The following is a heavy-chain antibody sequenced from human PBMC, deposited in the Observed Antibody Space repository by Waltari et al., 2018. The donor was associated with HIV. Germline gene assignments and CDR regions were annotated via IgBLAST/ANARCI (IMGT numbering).Heavy chain of an antibody. V-gene: IGHV3-73*01. J-gene: IGHJ6*02. CDR3: TRHAEYSSGWFLYGMDV. Sequence: EVQLVESGGGLVQPGGSLTLACAAYGFTFSGSAMSWVRQASGKGLEWVGRIRSKANIYATSYAASVKGRFTISRDDSKNTAYLQMNSLKTEDTAVYYCTRHAEYSSGWFLYGMDVWGQGTTVTVSS. D-gene: IGHD6-19*01. CDR2: IRSKANIYAT. CDR1: GFTFSGSA.